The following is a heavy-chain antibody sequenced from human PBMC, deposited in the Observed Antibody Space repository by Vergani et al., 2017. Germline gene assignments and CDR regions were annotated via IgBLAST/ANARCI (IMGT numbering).Heavy chain of an antibody. Sequence: DVHLAESGGGFFQPGGSLRLSCSASGFSFNSYWMHWVCQVPGKGLLWVSRIKSDGSITAYADSVKGRFTISRDNAQNTLYLQMNSLSVEDTGVYYCARARCIETWYMSNWLVSRGQGTMVTVSS. CDR1: GFSFNSYW. J-gene: IGHJ5*01. CDR3: ARARCIETWYMSNWLVS. D-gene: IGHD1-14*01. CDR2: IKSDGSIT. V-gene: IGHV3-74*03.